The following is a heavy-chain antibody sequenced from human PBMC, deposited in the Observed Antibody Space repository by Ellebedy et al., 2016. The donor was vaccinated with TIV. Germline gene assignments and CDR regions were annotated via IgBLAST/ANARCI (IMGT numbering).Heavy chain of an antibody. D-gene: IGHD3-10*02. CDR3: ARASFYDVDLSGWYFDL. CDR1: GFTFSSYA. J-gene: IGHJ2*01. Sequence: GESLKISCAASGFTFSSYAMSWVRQAPGRGLEWVSGIYTDDSTYYADSVKGRFTISRDNSKNTLYLQMNSLRTEDTSVYYCARASFYDVDLSGWYFDLWGRGTLVTVSS. CDR2: IYTDDST. V-gene: IGHV3-66*01.